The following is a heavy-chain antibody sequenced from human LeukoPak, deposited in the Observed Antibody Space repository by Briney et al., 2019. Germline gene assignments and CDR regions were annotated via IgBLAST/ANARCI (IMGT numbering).Heavy chain of an antibody. Sequence: ASVKVSCKAPGYTFTSYFMHWVRQAPGQGLEWMGWISAYNGNTNYAQKLQGRVTMTTDTSTSTAYMELRSLRSDDTAVYYCARDLSEGSGSPNYWGQGTLVTVSS. J-gene: IGHJ4*02. CDR2: ISAYNGNT. D-gene: IGHD3-10*01. CDR1: GYTFTSYF. CDR3: ARDLSEGSGSPNY. V-gene: IGHV1-18*04.